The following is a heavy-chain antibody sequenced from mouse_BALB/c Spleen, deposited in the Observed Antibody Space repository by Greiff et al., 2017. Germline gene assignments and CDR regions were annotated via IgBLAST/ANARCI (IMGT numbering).Heavy chain of an antibody. Sequence: VQLQQSGAELVKPGASVTLSCKASGYTFTSYYMYWVKQRPGQGLEWIGEINPSNGGTNFNEKFKSKATLTVDKSSSTAYMQLSSLTSEDSAVYYCTRWTYAMDYWGQGTSVTVSS. CDR3: TRWTYAMDY. J-gene: IGHJ4*01. CDR1: GYTFTSYY. V-gene: IGHV1S81*02. CDR2: INPSNGGT.